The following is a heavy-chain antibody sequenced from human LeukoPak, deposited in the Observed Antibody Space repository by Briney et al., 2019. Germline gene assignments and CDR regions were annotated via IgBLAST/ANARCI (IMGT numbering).Heavy chain of an antibody. CDR2: IYPGDSDT. V-gene: IGHV5-51*01. Sequence: GESLKISCKGSGYSFTSYWIGWVRQMPGKGLEWMGIIYPGDSDTRYSPSSQGQVTISADKSISTAYLQWSSLKTSDTAMYYCARYFSYSSDDAFDIWGQGTMVTVSS. J-gene: IGHJ3*02. CDR3: ARYFSYSSDDAFDI. CDR1: GYSFTSYW. D-gene: IGHD6-25*01.